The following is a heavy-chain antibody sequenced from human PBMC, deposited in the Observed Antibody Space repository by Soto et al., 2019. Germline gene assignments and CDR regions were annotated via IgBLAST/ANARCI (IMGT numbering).Heavy chain of an antibody. Sequence: LSLTCTVSGGSISSGGYYWSWIRQHPGKGLEWIGYIYYSGSTYYNPSLKSRVTISVDTSKNQFSPKLSSVTAADTAVYYCAREVYYYYYGMDVWGQGTTVTVSS. CDR1: GGSISSGGYY. CDR3: AREVYYYYYGMDV. CDR2: IYYSGST. J-gene: IGHJ6*02. V-gene: IGHV4-31*03.